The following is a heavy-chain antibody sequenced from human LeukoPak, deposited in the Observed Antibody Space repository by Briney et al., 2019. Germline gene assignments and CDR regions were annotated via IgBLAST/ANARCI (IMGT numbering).Heavy chain of an antibody. J-gene: IGHJ1*01. CDR3: ATVDYDSVLARYFQH. V-gene: IGHV1-24*01. Sequence: ASVKVSCKVSRYTLTELSMHWVRQAPGKGLEWMGGFDPEDGETIYAQKFQGRVTMTEDTSTDTAYMELSSLRSEDAAVYYCATVDYDSVLARYFQHWGQGTLVTVSS. D-gene: IGHD3-3*01. CDR2: FDPEDGET. CDR1: RYTLTELS.